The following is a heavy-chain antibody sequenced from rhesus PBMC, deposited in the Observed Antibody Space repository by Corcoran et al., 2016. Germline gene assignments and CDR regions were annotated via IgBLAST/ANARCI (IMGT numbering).Heavy chain of an antibody. D-gene: IGHD4-29*01. Sequence: VQLVQSGAEVKTPGASVKISCKASGYTFTDYYMHWVRQAPLQGLEWMGWINPYNGKTKDAQKLQGRVTMNRDTSTSTSDIELSSLRSEDTAVYYFASGSSYVHDCYFDLWGPGTPITISS. CDR2: INPYNGKT. J-gene: IGHJ2*01. CDR3: ASGSSYVHDCYFDL. CDR1: GYTFTDYY. V-gene: IGHV1S2*01.